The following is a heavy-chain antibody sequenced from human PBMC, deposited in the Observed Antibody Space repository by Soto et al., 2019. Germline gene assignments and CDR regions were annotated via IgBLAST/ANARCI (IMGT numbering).Heavy chain of an antibody. CDR1: GDSIIRSF. CDR3: ARGAGDFSGPDSFDI. J-gene: IGHJ3*02. CDR2: ISDSGVT. V-gene: IGHV4-59*01. Sequence: QVQLQESGPRLVKSSETLSLVCSVSGDSIIRSFWGWIRQSPGKGLQYIGYISDSGVTDYGPSLTSRVTISVDTSKIQSSLKLTFVTAADTAVYYCARGAGDFSGPDSFDIWGRGTMVTVSS. D-gene: IGHD3-10*01.